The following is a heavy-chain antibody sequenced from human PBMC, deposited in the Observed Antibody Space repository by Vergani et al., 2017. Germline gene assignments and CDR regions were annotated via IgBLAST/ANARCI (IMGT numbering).Heavy chain of an antibody. J-gene: IGHJ2*01. Sequence: QLQLQESGPGLVKPSETLSLTCTVSGGSISSSSYYWGWIRQPPGKGLEWIGSIYYSGSTYYNPSLKSRVTISVDTSKNQFSLKLSSVTAADTAVYYCARPGRGSSGWYFKRNWYFDLWGRGTLVTVSS. V-gene: IGHV4-39*01. CDR3: ARPGRGSSGWYFKRNWYFDL. CDR2: IYYSGST. D-gene: IGHD6-19*01. CDR1: GGSISSSSYY.